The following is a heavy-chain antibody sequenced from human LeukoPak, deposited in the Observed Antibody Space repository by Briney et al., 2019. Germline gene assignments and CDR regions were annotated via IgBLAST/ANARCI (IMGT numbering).Heavy chain of an antibody. D-gene: IGHD5-18*01. Sequence: GGSLRLSCTTSGFTFGDYAMSWFRQTPGKGLEWVGFIRSKAYGGTTEYAASVKGRFTISSDDSKNIAYLQMDSLKTEDTAIYYCTRGRGCSYGYSDYWGQGTLVTVSS. CDR1: GFTFGDYA. V-gene: IGHV3-49*03. CDR2: IRSKAYGGTT. J-gene: IGHJ4*02. CDR3: TRGRGCSYGYSDY.